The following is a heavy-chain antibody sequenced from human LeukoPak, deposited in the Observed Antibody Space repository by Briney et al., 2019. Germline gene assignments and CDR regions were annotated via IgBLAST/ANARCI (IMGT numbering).Heavy chain of an antibody. J-gene: IGHJ4*02. CDR3: SREQDTAMVPGDY. D-gene: IGHD5-18*01. Sequence: GRSLSLSCPAAGFTFSSYSMHCVSHPPGKGMGWVARIISVGSSTSYAASVKGRFTISRDNAKNRLYLQMNSLRAEDTAVYYCSREQDTAMVPGDYRGQGTLVTVSS. V-gene: IGHV3-74*01. CDR1: GFTFSSYS. CDR2: IISVGSST.